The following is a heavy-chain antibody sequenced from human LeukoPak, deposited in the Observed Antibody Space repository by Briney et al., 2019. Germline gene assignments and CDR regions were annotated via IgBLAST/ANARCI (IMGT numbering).Heavy chain of an antibody. CDR1: GFTFSSYG. V-gene: IGHV3-30*18. CDR2: ISYDGSNK. CDR3: AKVRYYYGSGSYQTNFDY. Sequence: PGRSLRLSCAASGFTFSSYGMHWVRQAPGKGLEWGAVISYDGSNKYYADSVKGRFTISRDNSKNTLYLQMNSLRAEDTAVYYCAKVRYYYGSGSYQTNFDYWGQGTLVTVSS. J-gene: IGHJ4*02. D-gene: IGHD3-10*01.